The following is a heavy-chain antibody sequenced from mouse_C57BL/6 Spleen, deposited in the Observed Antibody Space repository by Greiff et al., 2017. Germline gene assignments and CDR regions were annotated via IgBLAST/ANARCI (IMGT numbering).Heavy chain of an antibody. CDR3: ARRDYDEEMDY. CDR2: IYPRSGNT. CDR1: GYTFTSYG. V-gene: IGHV1-81*01. J-gene: IGHJ4*01. D-gene: IGHD2-4*01. Sequence: QVQLQQSGAELARPGASVKLSCKASGYTFTSYGISWVKQRTGQGLEWIGEIYPRSGNTYYNEKFQGKATLTADKSSSTAYMELRSLTSEDSAVYFCARRDYDEEMDYWGQGTSGIVSS.